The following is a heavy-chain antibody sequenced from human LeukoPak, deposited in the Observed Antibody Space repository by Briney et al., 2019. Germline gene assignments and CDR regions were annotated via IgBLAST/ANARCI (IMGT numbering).Heavy chain of an antibody. Sequence: GSLRLSCANSWFTFSKSDKNWVRQAPGKGLEWVSSITNTSSYIYYADSVRGRFTISRDNAKNSLYLLMDSLRVEDTAVYYCARSGCPGGSCYLRYSWLDLWGRGTLVTVSS. J-gene: IGHJ5*02. V-gene: IGHV3-21*01. CDR1: WFTFSKSD. CDR2: ITNTSSYI. D-gene: IGHD2-15*01. CDR3: ARSGCPGGSCYLRYSWLDL.